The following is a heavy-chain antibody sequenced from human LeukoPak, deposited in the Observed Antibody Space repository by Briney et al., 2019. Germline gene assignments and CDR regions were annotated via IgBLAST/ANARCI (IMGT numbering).Heavy chain of an antibody. CDR1: GGSISSYY. CDR3: ARWVPAAIGWFDP. J-gene: IGHJ5*02. V-gene: IGHV4-59*01. Sequence: SETLSLTCTVSGGSISSYYWSWIRQPPGKGLEWIGYIYYSGSTNYNPSLKSRVTISVDTSKSQFSLKLSSVTAADTAVYYCARWVPAAIGWFDPWGQGTLVTVSS. D-gene: IGHD2-2*02. CDR2: IYYSGST.